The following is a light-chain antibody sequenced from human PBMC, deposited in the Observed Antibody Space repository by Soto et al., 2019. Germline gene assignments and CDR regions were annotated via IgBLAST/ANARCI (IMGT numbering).Light chain of an antibody. J-gene: IGKJ2*01. V-gene: IGKV3-15*01. Sequence: EIVMTQSTATLSVSPGERSTLSCRASQSVRSNLAWYQQKLGQAPRLLIYDASTRATGMPDRFTGSGSGTELSLTISSLQSEDFAVYYCHQHTNWPRTFGQGTKLEIK. CDR2: DAS. CDR1: QSVRSN. CDR3: HQHTNWPRT.